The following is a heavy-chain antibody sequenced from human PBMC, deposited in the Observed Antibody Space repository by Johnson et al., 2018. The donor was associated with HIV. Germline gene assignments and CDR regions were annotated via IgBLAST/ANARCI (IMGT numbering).Heavy chain of an antibody. D-gene: IGHD2-2*01. CDR3: ASEVGGDIVVVPAAPGAFDI. CDR1: GFTFDDYG. CDR2: IHRNGGRI. Sequence: VQLVESGGGVVRPGGSLRLSCAASGFTFDDYGMSWVRQAPGQGLEWVCGIHRNGGRIGYADSVNGRFTISRDNTTNSLYLQMNSLRAEDTAVYYCASEVGGDIVVVPAAPGAFDIWGQGTMVTVSS. J-gene: IGHJ3*02. V-gene: IGHV3-20*04.